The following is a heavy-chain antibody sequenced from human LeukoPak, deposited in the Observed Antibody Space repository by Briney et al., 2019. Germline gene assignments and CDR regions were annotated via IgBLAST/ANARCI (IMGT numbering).Heavy chain of an antibody. Sequence: PSETLSLTCTVSGASISIFYWSWIRQPPGKGLEWIGYIYYSGSTNYNPSLKSRVTISVDTSKNQFSLKLSSVTAADTAVYYCASLYGDYPYWGQGTLVTVSS. CDR1: GASISIFY. D-gene: IGHD4-17*01. J-gene: IGHJ4*02. V-gene: IGHV4-59*08. CDR2: IYYSGST. CDR3: ASLYGDYPY.